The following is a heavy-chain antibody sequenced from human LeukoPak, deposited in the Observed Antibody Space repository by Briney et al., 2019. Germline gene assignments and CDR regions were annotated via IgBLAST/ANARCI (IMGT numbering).Heavy chain of an antibody. D-gene: IGHD3-10*01. V-gene: IGHV4-34*01. CDR1: GGSFSGYY. CDR2: INHSGST. CDR3: AREKGRITMVRGVVFDY. J-gene: IGHJ4*02. Sequence: SETLSLTCAVYGGSFSGYYWSWIRQPPGKGLEWIGEINHSGSTNYNPSLKSRVTISVDTSKNQFSLKLSSVTAADTAVYYCAREKGRITMVRGVVFDYWGRGTLVTVSS.